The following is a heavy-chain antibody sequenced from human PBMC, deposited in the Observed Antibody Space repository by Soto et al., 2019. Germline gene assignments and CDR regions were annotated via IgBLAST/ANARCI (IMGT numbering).Heavy chain of an antibody. CDR1: GGTFSSYA. CDR3: ARERSSGYCSSTSCYTRSGTTWLRYGMDV. CDR2: IIPIFGTA. J-gene: IGHJ6*02. V-gene: IGHV1-69*13. Sequence: ASVKVSCKASGGTFSSYAISWVRQAPGQGLEWMGGIIPIFGTANYAQKFQGRVTVTADESTSTAYMELSSLRSEDTAVYYCARERSSGYCSSTSCYTRSGTTWLRYGMDVWGQGTTVTVSS. D-gene: IGHD2-2*02.